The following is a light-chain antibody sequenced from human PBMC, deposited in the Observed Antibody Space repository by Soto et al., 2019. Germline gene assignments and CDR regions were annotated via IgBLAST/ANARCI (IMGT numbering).Light chain of an antibody. CDR2: IND. CDR1: SSNIGDNP. J-gene: IGLJ1*01. Sequence: SVLTQPPSASGTPGQTVTISCSGSSSNIGDNPVNWYQQLPGAAPKLLIYINDQRPSGVPDRFSGSKSGTSASLAISGLQPEDEADYYCLSYGGSNNYVFGTGTKVTVL. V-gene: IGLV1-44*01. CDR3: LSYGGSNNYV.